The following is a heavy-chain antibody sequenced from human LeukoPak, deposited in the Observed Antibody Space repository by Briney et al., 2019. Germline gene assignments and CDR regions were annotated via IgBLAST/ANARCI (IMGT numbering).Heavy chain of an antibody. Sequence: PGRSLRLSCAASGFTFSSYGMHWVRQAPGKGLEWVAVISYDGSNKYYADSVKGRFTISRDNPKNTLYLQMNSLRAEDTAVHYCAKDIVVVTAPLGYYGMDVWGQGTTVTVSS. D-gene: IGHD2-21*02. CDR3: AKDIVVVTAPLGYYGMDV. V-gene: IGHV3-30*18. CDR2: ISYDGSNK. J-gene: IGHJ6*02. CDR1: GFTFSSYG.